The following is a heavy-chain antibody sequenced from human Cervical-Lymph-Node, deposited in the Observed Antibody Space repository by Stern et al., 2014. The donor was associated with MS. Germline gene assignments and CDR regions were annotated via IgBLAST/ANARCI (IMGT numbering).Heavy chain of an antibody. V-gene: IGHV1-69*01. CDR3: ARGASSAAWYKHAVDV. CDR1: GDTSNTDA. CDR2: MIPVFGTQ. D-gene: IGHD1-14*01. J-gene: IGHJ6*02. Sequence: QVQLVQSGAEVQKPGSSVKVSCKASGDTSNTDAIHWVRQAPGQGLEWKGGMIPVFGTQVYAQRFKGRVSIAADESTATDYMELSSLRSDDTAVYYCARGASSAAWYKHAVDVWGQGTTVTVSS.